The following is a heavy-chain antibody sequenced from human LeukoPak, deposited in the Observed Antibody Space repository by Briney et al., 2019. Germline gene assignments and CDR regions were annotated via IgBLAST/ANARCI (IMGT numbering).Heavy chain of an antibody. J-gene: IGHJ4*02. CDR2: ISSSSSYI. CDR3: AKEFSGYAGRDFDY. D-gene: IGHD5-12*01. Sequence: GGSLRLSCAASGFTFSSYSMNWVRQAPGKGLEWVSSISSSSSYIYYADSVKGRFTISRDNSKNTLYLQMNSLRAEDTAVYYCAKEFSGYAGRDFDYWGQGTLVTVSS. CDR1: GFTFSSYS. V-gene: IGHV3-21*04.